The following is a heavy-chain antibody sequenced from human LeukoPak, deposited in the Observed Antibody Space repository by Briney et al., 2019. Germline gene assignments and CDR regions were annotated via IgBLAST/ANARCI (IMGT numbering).Heavy chain of an antibody. CDR3: ARHTTGSYYRYDY. Sequence: ASVKVSCKSSGYAFTSFAISWVRQAPGQGLEWMGWISAYNGDTNYAQKLQGRVTMTTDTSTSTAYMDLSSLRSNYTAVYYCARHTTGSYYRYDYWGQGTLVTVSP. J-gene: IGHJ4*02. CDR1: GYAFTSFA. D-gene: IGHD3-22*01. V-gene: IGHV1-18*01. CDR2: ISAYNGDT.